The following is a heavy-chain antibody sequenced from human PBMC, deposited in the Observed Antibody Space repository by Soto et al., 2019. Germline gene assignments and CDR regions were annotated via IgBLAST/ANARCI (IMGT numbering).Heavy chain of an antibody. Sequence: SETLSLTCTVSGDSISSPHYYWTWIRQPPGKGLEWVGYIYYTGNNFYNPAFKSRVAMSVDPSTNQFSLKLASVTDADTAVYFCAREPKQNYDSSPWNGGFDSWGPGTLVTAPQ. D-gene: IGHD3-22*01. CDR2: IYYTGNN. J-gene: IGHJ4*02. CDR3: AREPKQNYDSSPWNGGFDS. V-gene: IGHV4-30-4*01. CDR1: GDSISSPHYY.